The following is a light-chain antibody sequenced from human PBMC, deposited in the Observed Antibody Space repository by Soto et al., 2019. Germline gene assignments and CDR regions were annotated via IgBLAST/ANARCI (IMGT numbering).Light chain of an antibody. CDR1: SSNIGINF. CDR3: QSFDSSVSGSGV. J-gene: IGLJ3*02. Sequence: QSVLTQPPSASGTPGQTVTIPCSGSSSNIGINFMYWYQQVPGTAPKLLVSGHNNRPSGVPDRFFGSKSGTSASLTIIGLQAEDEADYYCQSFDSSVSGSGVFGGGTKLTVL. V-gene: IGLV1-40*01. CDR2: GHN.